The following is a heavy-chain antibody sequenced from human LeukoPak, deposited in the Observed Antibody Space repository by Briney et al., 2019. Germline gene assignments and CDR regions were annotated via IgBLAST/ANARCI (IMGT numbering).Heavy chain of an antibody. J-gene: IGHJ4*02. CDR1: GGSISGRY. CDR2: WRYDGSP. D-gene: IGHD5-12*01. CDR3: VMTQKWQAFDY. Sequence: SETLSLTCAVSGGSISGRYWSWIRQPPGKGLEWIANWRYDGSPNYTPSLESRATISLDTSKNQFSLRLTSVTAADTAVYYCVMTQKWQAFDYWGQGILVTVSS. V-gene: IGHV4-59*08.